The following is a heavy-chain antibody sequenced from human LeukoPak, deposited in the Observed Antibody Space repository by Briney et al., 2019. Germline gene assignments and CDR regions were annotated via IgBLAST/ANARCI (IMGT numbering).Heavy chain of an antibody. V-gene: IGHV1-46*01. CDR3: ARQDRDPYYDSSGYYHPPDY. D-gene: IGHD3-22*01. J-gene: IGHJ4*02. CDR2: INPSGGST. CDR1: GYTFTSYY. Sequence: GASVKVSCKASGYTFTSYYMHWVRQAPGQGLEWMGIINPSGGSTSYAQKFQGRVTMTRDTSTSTVYMELSGLRSEVTAVYYCARQDRDPYYDSSGYYHPPDYWGQGTLVTVSS.